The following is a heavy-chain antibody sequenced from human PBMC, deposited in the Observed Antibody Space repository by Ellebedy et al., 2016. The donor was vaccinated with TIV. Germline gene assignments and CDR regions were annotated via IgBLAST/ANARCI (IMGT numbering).Heavy chain of an antibody. CDR2: IIPIFRTP. Sequence: AASVKVSCNASGGTFTSYAINWVRQVPGQGLEWLGGIIPIFRTPNYAQKFQGRVPITADDSTSTVYMEWRRLRCEDTAVYYCGGDTSGLGSHASWGQGTLVTVSS. V-gene: IGHV1-69*13. CDR1: GGTFTSYA. CDR3: GGDTSGLGSHAS. J-gene: IGHJ4*02. D-gene: IGHD3-10*01.